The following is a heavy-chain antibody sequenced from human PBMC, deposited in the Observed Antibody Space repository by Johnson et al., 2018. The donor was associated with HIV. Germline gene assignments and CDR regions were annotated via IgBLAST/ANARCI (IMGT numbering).Heavy chain of an antibody. V-gene: IGHV3-53*01. J-gene: IGHJ3*02. CDR1: GFTVSSNY. CDR2: IYSGGST. CDR3: ARDRAVPDDGYNDYAFDI. Sequence: VQVVESGGGLIQPGGSLRLSCAASGFTVSSNYMSWVRQAQGKGLEWVSVIYSGGSTYYADSVKGRFTNSRDNSKNTLYLHRNSLRAEGTAVYYCARDRAVPDDGYNDYAFDIWGQGTMVTVSS. D-gene: IGHD5-24*01.